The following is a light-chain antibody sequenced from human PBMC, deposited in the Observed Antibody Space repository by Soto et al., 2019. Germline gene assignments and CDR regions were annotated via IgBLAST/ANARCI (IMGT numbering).Light chain of an antibody. CDR2: GAS. CDR1: RSVSSN. Sequence: EIVMTQSPATLSVSPGERATLSCRASRSVSSNLAWYQQKPGQAPRLLIYGASTRATGIPARFSGGGSGTEFTLTISSLQSEDFAVYYCQQYNNWPWTFGLGTKVEIK. J-gene: IGKJ1*01. CDR3: QQYNNWPWT. V-gene: IGKV3-15*01.